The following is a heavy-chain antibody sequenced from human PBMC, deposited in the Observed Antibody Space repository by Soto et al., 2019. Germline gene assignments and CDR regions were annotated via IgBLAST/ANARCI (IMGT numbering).Heavy chain of an antibody. CDR1: GFIFSTYA. Sequence: GGSLRLSCTASGFIFSTYAMSWVRQAPGKGLEWVSGIGGSGVSTYYAGSVKGRFTISRDNSKNTLYLQMNSLRAEDTAVYYCAKNYDSDYWGQGTLVTVSS. CDR3: AKNYDSDY. V-gene: IGHV3-23*01. CDR2: IGGSGVST. J-gene: IGHJ4*02. D-gene: IGHD3-3*01.